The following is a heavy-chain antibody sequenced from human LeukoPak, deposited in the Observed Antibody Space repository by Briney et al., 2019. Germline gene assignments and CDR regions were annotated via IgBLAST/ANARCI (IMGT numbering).Heavy chain of an antibody. V-gene: IGHV4-4*09. CDR3: ASFVRGRTGGSYSYYYYMDV. CDR1: GGSISSYY. CDR2: IYTSGST. Sequence: SETLSLTCTVSGGSISSYYWSWVRQPPGKGLEWIGYIYTSGSTNYNPSLKSRVTISVDTSKNRFSLRLSFVTAADTAVYYCASFVRGRTGGSYSYYYYMDVWGKGTTVTVSS. D-gene: IGHD1-26*01. J-gene: IGHJ6*03.